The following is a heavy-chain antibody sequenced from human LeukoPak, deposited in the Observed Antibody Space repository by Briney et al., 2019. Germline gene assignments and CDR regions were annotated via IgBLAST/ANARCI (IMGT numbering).Heavy chain of an antibody. CDR2: ISSSSDYI. J-gene: IGHJ4*02. V-gene: IGHV3-21*01. CDR3: ARDSKIGDFDWLHFDY. Sequence: GGSLRLSCAASGFTFSSYAMSWVRQAPGKGLEWVSSISSSSDYIYYADSLKGRFTISRDNAKNSLYLQIHSLRAEDTAVYYCARDSKIGDFDWLHFDYWGQGALVTVSS. CDR1: GFTFSSYA. D-gene: IGHD3-9*01.